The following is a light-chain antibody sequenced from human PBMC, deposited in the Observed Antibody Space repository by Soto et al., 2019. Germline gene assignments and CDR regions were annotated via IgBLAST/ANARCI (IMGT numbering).Light chain of an antibody. CDR1: QIISSY. V-gene: IGKV1-39*01. J-gene: IGKJ4*01. Sequence: DIQMTQSPSSLSASVGDRVTITCRASQIISSYLNWYQQKPGKAPKLLIYTASNLRPEVPSRFSGSASGPNFTLTVSSLQPEDFATYYCQQTYSTPLTFGGGTKVDIK. CDR2: TAS. CDR3: QQTYSTPLT.